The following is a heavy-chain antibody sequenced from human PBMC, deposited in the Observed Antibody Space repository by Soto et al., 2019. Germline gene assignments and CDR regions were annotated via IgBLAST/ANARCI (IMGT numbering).Heavy chain of an antibody. J-gene: IGHJ5*02. V-gene: IGHV3-7*04. CDR1: GFTFSSYW. D-gene: IGHD1-26*01. CDR3: GRGWVLDP. Sequence: EVQLVESGGGLVQPGGSLRLSCAASGFTFSSYWMTWVRQAPGKGLEWVANIKQDGSEKHYVDSVKGRLTISRDNTKNALYLRMISLRAEDTAVYYCGRGWVLDPWGQGTLVTVSS. CDR2: IKQDGSEK.